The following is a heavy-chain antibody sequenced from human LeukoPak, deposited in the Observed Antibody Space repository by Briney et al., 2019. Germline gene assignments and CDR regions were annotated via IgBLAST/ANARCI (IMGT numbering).Heavy chain of an antibody. CDR3: ATDYGGYSRAFDI. CDR1: GFTLSNYW. D-gene: IGHD4-23*01. V-gene: IGHV3-74*01. J-gene: IGHJ3*02. CDR2: IISDGTNT. Sequence: TGGSLRLSCAASGFTLSNYWIHWVRQAPGKGLVWVSRIISDGTNTLYEDSVKGRFTISRDDAKNTMYLQMNSLRAEDTAVYYCATDYGGYSRAFDIWGQGTMVTV.